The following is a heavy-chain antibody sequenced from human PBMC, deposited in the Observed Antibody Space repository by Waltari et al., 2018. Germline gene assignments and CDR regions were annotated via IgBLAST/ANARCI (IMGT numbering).Heavy chain of an antibody. CDR3: ARYCSSTSCYRYFQH. J-gene: IGHJ1*01. CDR1: GGSFSGYY. CDR2: INHSGST. D-gene: IGHD2-2*01. V-gene: IGHV4-34*01. Sequence: QVQLQQWGRGTLKPSETLSLTCAVYGGSFSGYYWSCITQPPGKGLEWIGAINHSGSTNSTPSLKGGVTVSVDTSQNQFSLKLRSVTAADTAVYYCARYCSSTSCYRYFQHVGVPTLVTVSS.